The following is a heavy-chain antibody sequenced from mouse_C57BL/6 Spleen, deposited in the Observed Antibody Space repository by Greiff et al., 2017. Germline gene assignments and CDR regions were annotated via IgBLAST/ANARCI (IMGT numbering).Heavy chain of an antibody. CDR1: GFTFSSYA. CDR3: ARDLYYGSSRYAMDY. CDR2: ISDGGSYT. D-gene: IGHD1-1*01. Sequence: VESGGGLVKPGGSLKLSCAASGFTFSSYAMSWVRQTPEKRLEWVATISDGGSYTYYPDNVKGRFTISRDNAKNNLYLQMSHLKSEDTAMYYCARDLYYGSSRYAMDYWGQGTSVTVSS. V-gene: IGHV5-4*01. J-gene: IGHJ4*01.